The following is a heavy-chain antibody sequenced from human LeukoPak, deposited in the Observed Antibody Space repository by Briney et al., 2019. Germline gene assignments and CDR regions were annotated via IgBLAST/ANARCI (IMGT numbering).Heavy chain of an antibody. J-gene: IGHJ3*02. CDR3: ARRNLDAFDI. D-gene: IGHD1-14*01. CDR1: GFAFGTYG. Sequence: PGGSLRLSCAASGFAFGTYGIDWVRQAPGKGLEWVAVIWYDGSNKYYADSVKGRLTISRDNSKNTLYLQMNSLRAEDTAVYYCARRNLDAFDIWGQGTMVTVSS. CDR2: IWYDGSNK. V-gene: IGHV3-33*08.